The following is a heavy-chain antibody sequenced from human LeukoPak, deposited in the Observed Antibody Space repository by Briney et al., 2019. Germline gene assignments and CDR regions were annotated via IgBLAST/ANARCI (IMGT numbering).Heavy chain of an antibody. CDR3: AKDITPVVLAATPDY. Sequence: PGRSLRLSCAASGFTFDDYAMHWVRQAPGRGLEWVSGISWNSGSIGYADSVKGRFTISRDNAKNSLYLQMNSLRAEDTALYYCAKDITPVVLAATPDYWGQGTLVTVSS. CDR2: ISWNSGSI. V-gene: IGHV3-9*01. CDR1: GFTFDDYA. D-gene: IGHD2-15*01. J-gene: IGHJ4*02.